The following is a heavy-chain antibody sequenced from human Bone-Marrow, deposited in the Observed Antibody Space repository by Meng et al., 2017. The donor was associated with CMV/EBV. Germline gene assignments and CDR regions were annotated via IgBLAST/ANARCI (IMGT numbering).Heavy chain of an antibody. Sequence: ASVQVSCKASGYTFTSYGISWVRQAPGQGLEWMGWINDNTGGTNYAQKFQGRVTMTRDTSLSTAYMEPSSLGFDGAAVYYCARGMAASIPSDFWGQGTVVTVSS. D-gene: IGHD6-13*01. V-gene: IGHV1-2*02. CDR1: GYTFTSYG. J-gene: IGHJ4*02. CDR3: ARGMAASIPSDF. CDR2: INDNTGGT.